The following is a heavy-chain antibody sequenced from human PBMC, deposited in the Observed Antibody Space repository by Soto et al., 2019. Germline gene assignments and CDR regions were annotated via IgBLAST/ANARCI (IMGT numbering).Heavy chain of an antibody. CDR3: ARELKVFEYSSSSFDY. Sequence: GASVKVSCKASGGTFSSYAISWVRQAPGQGLEWMGGIIPIFGTANYAQKFQGRVTITADESTSTAYMELSSLRSEDTAVYYCARELKVFEYSSSSFDYWGQGTLVTVSS. CDR1: GGTFSSYA. CDR2: IIPIFGTA. J-gene: IGHJ4*02. V-gene: IGHV1-69*13. D-gene: IGHD6-6*01.